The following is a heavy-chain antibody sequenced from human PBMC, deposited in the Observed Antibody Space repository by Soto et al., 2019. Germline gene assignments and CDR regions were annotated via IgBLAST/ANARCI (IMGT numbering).Heavy chain of an antibody. CDR3: ARDNRWRAVAYDAFDI. D-gene: IGHD6-19*01. Sequence: ASVKVSCKASGYTFTSYGISWVRQAPGQGLEWMGWISAYNGNTIYAQKLQGRVTMTTDTSTSTAYMELRSLRSDDTAVYYCARDNRWRAVAYDAFDIWGQGTMVTVSS. CDR1: GYTFTSYG. CDR2: ISAYNGNT. J-gene: IGHJ3*02. V-gene: IGHV1-18*01.